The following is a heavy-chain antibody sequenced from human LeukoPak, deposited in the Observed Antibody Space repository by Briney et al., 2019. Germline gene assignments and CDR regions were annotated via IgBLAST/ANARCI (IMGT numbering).Heavy chain of an antibody. Sequence: GGSLRLSCAVSGLTFSHYGMHWVRQAPGKGLEWVAFISYDGSNKNYADSVKGRFTISRDNSKNTLFLQMNSLRAEDTAVYYCAKDRSCSGSSCNVGSWGQGTMVIVSS. V-gene: IGHV3-30*02. J-gene: IGHJ3*01. CDR3: AKDRSCSGSSCNVGS. CDR1: GLTFSHYG. CDR2: ISYDGSNK. D-gene: IGHD2-2*01.